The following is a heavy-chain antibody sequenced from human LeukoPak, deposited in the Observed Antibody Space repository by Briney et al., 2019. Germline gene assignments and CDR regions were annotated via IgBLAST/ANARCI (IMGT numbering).Heavy chain of an antibody. Sequence: GGSLRLSCAASGFTFSSYAMSWVRQAPGKGLEWVSSISSSSSYIYYADSVKGRFTISRDNAKNSLYLQMNSLRAEDTAVYYCARHSDSKGAFDYWGQGTLVTVSS. J-gene: IGHJ4*02. CDR3: ARHSDSKGAFDY. V-gene: IGHV3-21*01. D-gene: IGHD1-26*01. CDR1: GFTFSSYA. CDR2: ISSSSSYI.